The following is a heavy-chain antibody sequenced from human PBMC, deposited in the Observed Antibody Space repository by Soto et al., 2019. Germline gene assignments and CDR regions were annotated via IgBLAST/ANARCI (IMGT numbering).Heavy chain of an antibody. CDR1: GFTFSSYA. V-gene: IGHV3-23*01. CDR2: ISGSGGST. Sequence: EVQLLESGGGLVQPGGSLRLSCAASGFTFSSYAMSWVRQAPGKGLEWVSAISGSGGSTYYADSVKGRFTISRDNSKNTLYLQMNSLRAEDTAVYYCAKDLSGHSSSWYLLPPSGFAFDIWGQGTMVTVSS. J-gene: IGHJ3*02. D-gene: IGHD6-13*01. CDR3: AKDLSGHSSSWYLLPPSGFAFDI.